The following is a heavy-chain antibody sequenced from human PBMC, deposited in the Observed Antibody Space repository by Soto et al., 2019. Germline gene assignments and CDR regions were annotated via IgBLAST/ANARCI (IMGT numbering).Heavy chain of an antibody. V-gene: IGHV3-53*01. CDR2: IYSGGST. D-gene: IGHD3-22*01. CDR1: GLTVSSNY. J-gene: IGHJ4*02. Sequence: EVQLVESGGGLIQPGGSLRLSCAASGLTVSSNYMSWVRQAPGKGLEWVSVIYSGGSTYYADSVKGRFTISRDNSKNTLYLKMNSLRAEDTAVYYCARGKYSDSSGPGAYWGQGTLITVSS. CDR3: ARGKYSDSSGPGAY.